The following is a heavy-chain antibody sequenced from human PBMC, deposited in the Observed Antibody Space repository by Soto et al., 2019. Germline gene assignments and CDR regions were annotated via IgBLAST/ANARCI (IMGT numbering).Heavy chain of an antibody. CDR3: ARLYCRGGSCYSGDAFDI. D-gene: IGHD2-15*01. V-gene: IGHV3-48*01. CDR1: GFTFSSCS. J-gene: IGHJ3*02. CDR2: ISSSSTTI. Sequence: GGSLRLSCAASGFTFSSCSMNWVRQAPGKGLEWVSYISSSSTTIYYADSAKGRFTISRDNAKNSMYLQMNSLRAEDTAVYYCARLYCRGGSCYSGDAFDIWGQGTMVTV.